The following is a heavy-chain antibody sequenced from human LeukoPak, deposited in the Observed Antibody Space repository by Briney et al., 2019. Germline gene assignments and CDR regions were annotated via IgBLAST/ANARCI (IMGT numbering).Heavy chain of an antibody. V-gene: IGHV3-30-3*01. CDR3: ARAPPGPGPAAGYFDY. Sequence: GRSLRLSCAASGFTFSSYAMHWVRQAPGKGLEWVAVISYDGSNKYYADSVKGRFTISRDNSKNTLYLQMNSLRAEDTAVYYCARAPPGPGPAAGYFDYWGQGTLVTVSS. D-gene: IGHD2-2*01. CDR1: GFTFSSYA. CDR2: ISYDGSNK. J-gene: IGHJ4*02.